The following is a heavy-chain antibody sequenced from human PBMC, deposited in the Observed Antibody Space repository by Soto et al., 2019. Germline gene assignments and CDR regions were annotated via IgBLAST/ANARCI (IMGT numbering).Heavy chain of an antibody. Sequence: PSETLSLTCAVYGRSFSGYYWSWIRQPPGKGLKWIGEINHSGSTNYNPSLKSRVTISVDTSKNQFSLKLSSVTAADTAVYYCAREVTMVRGVIITSSHGMDVWGQGTTVTVSS. CDR3: AREVTMVRGVIITSSHGMDV. D-gene: IGHD3-10*01. V-gene: IGHV4-34*01. CDR2: INHSGST. CDR1: GRSFSGYY. J-gene: IGHJ6*02.